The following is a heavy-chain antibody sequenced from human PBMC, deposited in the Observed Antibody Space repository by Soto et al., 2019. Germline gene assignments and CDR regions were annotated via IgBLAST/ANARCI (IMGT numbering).Heavy chain of an antibody. Sequence: SETLSLTCTVSGGSISSGGYYWSWIRQHPGKGLEWIGYIYHSGSTYYNPSLKSRVTISVDRSKNLFSLKLSSVTTADTAVYFCVREDDGGDRDYYGLDVWGQGTTVTVSS. D-gene: IGHD2-21*02. V-gene: IGHV4-30-4*08. J-gene: IGHJ6*02. CDR1: GGSISSGGYY. CDR3: VREDDGGDRDYYGLDV. CDR2: IYHSGST.